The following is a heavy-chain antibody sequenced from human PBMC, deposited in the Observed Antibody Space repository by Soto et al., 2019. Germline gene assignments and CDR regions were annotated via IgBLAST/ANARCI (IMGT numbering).Heavy chain of an antibody. J-gene: IGHJ4*02. Sequence: VAVISYDGSNKYYADSVKGRFTISRDNSKNTLYLQMNSLRAEDTAVYYCAKDSDDSSGYAIDYWGQGTLVTVSS. D-gene: IGHD3-22*01. CDR2: ISYDGSNK. CDR3: AKDSDDSSGYAIDY. V-gene: IGHV3-30*18.